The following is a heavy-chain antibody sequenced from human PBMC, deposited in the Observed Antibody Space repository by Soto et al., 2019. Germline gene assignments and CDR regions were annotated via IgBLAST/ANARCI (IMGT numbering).Heavy chain of an antibody. Sequence: GGSLRLSCAASGFTFSSYAMHWVRQAPGKGLEYVSAISSNGGSTYYADSVKGRFTISRDNSKNTLYLQMGSLRAEDMAVYYCARALRSSSSGVDYWGQGTLVTVSS. D-gene: IGHD6-6*01. CDR2: ISSNGGST. V-gene: IGHV3-64*02. J-gene: IGHJ4*02. CDR3: ARALRSSSSGVDY. CDR1: GFTFSSYA.